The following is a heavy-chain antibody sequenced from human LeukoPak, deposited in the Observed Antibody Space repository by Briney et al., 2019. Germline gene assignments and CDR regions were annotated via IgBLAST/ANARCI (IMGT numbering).Heavy chain of an antibody. V-gene: IGHV1-2*06. CDR1: GYTFTSYG. Sequence: ASVKVSCKASGYTFTSYGISWVRQAPGQGLEWMGRINPNSGATNFVQKFQGRVTVTTDTSISTAYMELTRLRSDDTAVYYCAREGKGYLDYWGQGTLVTVSS. D-gene: IGHD2-2*01. CDR2: INPNSGAT. J-gene: IGHJ4*02. CDR3: AREGKGYLDY.